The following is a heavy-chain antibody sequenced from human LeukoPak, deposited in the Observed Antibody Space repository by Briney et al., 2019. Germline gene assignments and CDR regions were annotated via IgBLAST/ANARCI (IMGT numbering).Heavy chain of an antibody. Sequence: PSETLSLTCTVSGGPISSYYWSWIRQPPGKGLEWIGYIYYSGSTNYNPSLKSRVTISVDTSKNQFSLKLSSVTAADTAVYYCARGLYYGSGSYYFDYWGQGTLVTVSS. CDR1: GGPISSYY. CDR2: IYYSGST. V-gene: IGHV4-59*01. J-gene: IGHJ4*02. D-gene: IGHD3-10*01. CDR3: ARGLYYGSGSYYFDY.